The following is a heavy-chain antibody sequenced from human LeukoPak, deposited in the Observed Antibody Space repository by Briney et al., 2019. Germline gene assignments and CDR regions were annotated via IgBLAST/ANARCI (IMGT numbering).Heavy chain of an antibody. CDR1: GFTFTAYE. Sequence: GGSLRLSCAASGFTFTAYEMNWFRQAPGKGLEWVSYITADGTHKYDADSVKGRFTISRDNAKNSLYLQMNSLRVDDTATYYCAREVQWELPDYWGQGTLVTVSS. D-gene: IGHD1-26*01. CDR3: AREVQWELPDY. CDR2: ITADGTHK. J-gene: IGHJ4*02. V-gene: IGHV3-48*03.